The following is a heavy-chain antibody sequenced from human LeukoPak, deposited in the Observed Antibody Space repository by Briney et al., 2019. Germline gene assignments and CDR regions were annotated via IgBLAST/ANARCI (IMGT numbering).Heavy chain of an antibody. CDR2: ISSSSSYI. CDR1: GFTFSSYS. Sequence: PGGSLRLSCAASGFTFSSYSMNWVRQAPGKGLEWVSSISSSSSYIYYADSVKGRFTISRDKAKNSLYLQMNSLRAEDTAVYYCAREWFGELLDGYWGQGTLVTVSS. J-gene: IGHJ4*02. D-gene: IGHD3-10*01. V-gene: IGHV3-21*01. CDR3: AREWFGELLDGY.